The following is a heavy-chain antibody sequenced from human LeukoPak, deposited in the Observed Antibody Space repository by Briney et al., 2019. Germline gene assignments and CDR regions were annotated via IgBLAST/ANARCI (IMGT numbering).Heavy chain of an antibody. J-gene: IGHJ3*02. CDR1: GFTFSSYA. Sequence: GGSLRLSCAASGFTFSSYAMSWVRQAPGRGLEWVSAISGSGGSTYYADSVKGRFTISRDNSKNTLYLQMNSLRAEDTAVYYCAKDQSPASGTHDALDIWGQGTMVTVSS. V-gene: IGHV3-23*01. CDR3: AKDQSPASGTHDALDI. CDR2: ISGSGGST. D-gene: IGHD3-10*01.